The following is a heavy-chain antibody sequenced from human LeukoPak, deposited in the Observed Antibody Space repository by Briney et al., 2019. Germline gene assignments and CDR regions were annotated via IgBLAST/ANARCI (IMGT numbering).Heavy chain of an antibody. CDR3: AGGDTTLPTGSYLDY. J-gene: IGHJ4*02. D-gene: IGHD1-1*01. CDR2: IYYTGII. CDR1: GGSISRYY. V-gene: IGHV4-59*01. Sequence: SATLSLTCIVSGGSISRYYWSWIRQHPGKGLEWIGHIYYTGIIDYNSSLKSRVTISVDTSSNQFSLRLSSVTASDTAVYYCAGGDTTLPTGSYLDYWGQGTLVTVSS.